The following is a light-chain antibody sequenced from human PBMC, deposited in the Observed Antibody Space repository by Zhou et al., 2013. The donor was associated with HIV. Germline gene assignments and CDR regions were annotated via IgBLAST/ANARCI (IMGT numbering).Light chain of an antibody. CDR3: QQANSFPWT. V-gene: IGKV1-12*02. CDR1: QDISNY. Sequence: DIQMTQSPSSLSASVGDRVTITCQASQDISNYLNWYQQKPGKAPKLLIYAASSLQSGVPSRFSGSGSGTEFTLSISSLQPEDFATYYCQQANSFPWTFGQGTKVEVK. J-gene: IGKJ1*01. CDR2: AAS.